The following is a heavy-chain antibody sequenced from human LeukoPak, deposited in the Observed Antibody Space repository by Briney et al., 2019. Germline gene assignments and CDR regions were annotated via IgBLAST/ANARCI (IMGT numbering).Heavy chain of an antibody. CDR3: AREEVGCSGGSCYYYGMDV. Sequence: ASVKVSCKASGYXFTSYGMSWVRQAPGQGLEWMGWISAYNGNTNYAQKLQGRVTMTTDTSTSTAYMELRILRSDDTAVYYCAREEVGCSGGSCYYYGMDVWGQGTTVTVSS. D-gene: IGHD2-15*01. J-gene: IGHJ6*02. V-gene: IGHV1-18*01. CDR1: GYXFTSYG. CDR2: ISAYNGNT.